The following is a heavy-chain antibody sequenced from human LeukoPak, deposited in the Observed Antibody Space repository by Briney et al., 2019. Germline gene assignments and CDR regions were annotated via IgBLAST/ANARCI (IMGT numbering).Heavy chain of an antibody. V-gene: IGHV3-30*03. CDR1: GFTFSSYG. CDR2: ISDDGSDK. Sequence: GGSLRLSCAASGFTFSSYGMHWVRQAPGKGLEWVAVISDDGSDKYYADSVKGRFIISRDNSKNTLYLQTNSLRAEDTAVYYCTSSSVFDYWGQGTLVTVSS. D-gene: IGHD3-22*01. CDR3: TSSSVFDY. J-gene: IGHJ4*02.